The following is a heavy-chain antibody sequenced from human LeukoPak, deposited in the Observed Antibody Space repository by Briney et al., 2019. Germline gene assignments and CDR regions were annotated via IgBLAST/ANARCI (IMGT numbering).Heavy chain of an antibody. CDR3: ARETNWLSAKYYYYGMDV. CDR1: GYTFTSYD. CDR2: MNPNSGNT. J-gene: IGHJ6*02. D-gene: IGHD3-9*01. Sequence: ASVKVSCKASGYTFTSYDINWVRQATGQGLEWMGWMNPNSGNTGYAQKFQGRVTMTRNTSISTAYVELSSLRSEDTAVYYCARETNWLSAKYYYYGMDVWGQGTTVTVSS. V-gene: IGHV1-8*01.